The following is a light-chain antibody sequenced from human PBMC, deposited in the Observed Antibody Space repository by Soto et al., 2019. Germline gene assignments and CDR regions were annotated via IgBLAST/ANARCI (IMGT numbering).Light chain of an antibody. CDR1: SSDVGGYNY. J-gene: IGLJ1*01. CDR2: EVR. CDR3: SSYTSTSALCV. V-gene: IGLV2-14*01. Sequence: QSALTQPASVSGSPGQSITISCTGTSSDVGGYNYVSWYQQHPGKAPKLIIFEVRNRPSGVSDRFSGSKSGNTASLTISGLQAGDEADYYCSSYTSTSALCVFGPGTQLTVL.